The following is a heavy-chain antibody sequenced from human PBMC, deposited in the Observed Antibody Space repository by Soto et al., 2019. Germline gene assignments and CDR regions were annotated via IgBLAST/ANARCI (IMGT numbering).Heavy chain of an antibody. CDR1: GFTFNNFA. CDR2: ISSDGDLR. D-gene: IGHD3-9*01. Sequence: EVHLLGSGGDLVKPGGSLRLSCEVSGFTFNNFAMSWVRQSPGKGLEWVSTISSDGDLRHYAESVKGRFTISRDNPKSSRVLQRNSLRAEDKALYFCPKVRQRFLDILTGATSFDSCGQGPVVTVSS. J-gene: IGHJ4*02. V-gene: IGHV3-23*01. CDR3: PKVRQRFLDILTGATSFDS.